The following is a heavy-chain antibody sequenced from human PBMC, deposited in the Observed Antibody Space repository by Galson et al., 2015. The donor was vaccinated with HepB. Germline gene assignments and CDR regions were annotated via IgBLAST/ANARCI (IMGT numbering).Heavy chain of an antibody. CDR2: ICYVGSNK. Sequence: SLRLSCAASGFTFSGYCMRWIRQAPGKGLEWVAEICYVGSNKDYADSVKGRFTISRDNSKNTLYLQMNSLSAEDTAVYYCAKELRYSAWFSPFDYWGQGTLVTVSS. CDR3: AKELRYSAWFSPFDY. V-gene: IGHV3-30*18. J-gene: IGHJ4*02. CDR1: GFTFSGYC. D-gene: IGHD3-9*01.